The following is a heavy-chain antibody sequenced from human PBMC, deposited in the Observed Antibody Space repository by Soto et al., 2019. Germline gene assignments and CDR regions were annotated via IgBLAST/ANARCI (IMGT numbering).Heavy chain of an antibody. Sequence: PSETLSLTCDVSGASITTYYWSWMRQAPGKGLEWIGNVYHTGSTDYSSSLRSRVTISVDTPKNQFSLSMNSVAAADTAVYHCARRLFGSGWTLDSWGQGALVTVSS. CDR1: GASITTYY. D-gene: IGHD6-19*01. J-gene: IGHJ4*02. CDR3: ARRLFGSGWTLDS. V-gene: IGHV4-59*13. CDR2: VYHTGST.